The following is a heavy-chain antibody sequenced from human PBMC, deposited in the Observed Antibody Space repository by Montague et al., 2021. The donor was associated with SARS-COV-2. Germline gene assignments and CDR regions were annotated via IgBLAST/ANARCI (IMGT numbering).Heavy chain of an antibody. V-gene: IGHV4-59*12. J-gene: IGHJ6*02. CDR3: ARWGEYYDSPYYYDAMDV. CDR2: TSYSGST. Sequence: SETLSLTCTVSGGSISPYYWSWIRRSPGKGLECIGYTSYSGSTDYNPSLKSRVTISIDTSKNQFSLKLSSVTAADTAVYYCARWGEYYDSPYYYDAMDVWGQGTMVTVSS. D-gene: IGHD3-22*01. CDR1: GGSISPYY.